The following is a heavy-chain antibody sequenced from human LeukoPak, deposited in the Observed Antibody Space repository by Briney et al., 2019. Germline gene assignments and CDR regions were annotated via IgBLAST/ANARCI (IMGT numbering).Heavy chain of an antibody. J-gene: IGHJ4*02. Sequence: GGSLRLSCAVSGLTFSRYYMSWVRQARGKGREWVANIKNDGSEKWYVDSAKGRFTISRDNSKSTLYLQMNSLRAEDTAVYYCAKDVAVTYYYDTSGYYPFDYWGQGTLVTVSS. CDR2: IKNDGSEK. D-gene: IGHD3-22*01. CDR3: AKDVAVTYYYDTSGYYPFDY. CDR1: GLTFSRYY. V-gene: IGHV3-7*03.